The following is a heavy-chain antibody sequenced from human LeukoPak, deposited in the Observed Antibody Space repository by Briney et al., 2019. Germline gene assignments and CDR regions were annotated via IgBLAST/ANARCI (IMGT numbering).Heavy chain of an antibody. CDR2: IFPSGGEI. D-gene: IGHD5-24*01. CDR1: GFTFSTFA. Sequence: LGGSLRLSCAASGFTFSTFAMIWVRQPPGKGLEWVSSIFPSGGEIHYADSVRGRFTISRDNSKSTLSLQMNSLRAEDTAIYYCAKDDKWLQYESWGQGTLVTVSS. CDR3: AKDDKWLQYES. V-gene: IGHV3-23*01. J-gene: IGHJ4*02.